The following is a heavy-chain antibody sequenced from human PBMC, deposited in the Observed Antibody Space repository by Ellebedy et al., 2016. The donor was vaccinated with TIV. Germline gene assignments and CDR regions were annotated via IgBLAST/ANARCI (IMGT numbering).Heavy chain of an antibody. Sequence: ASVKVSCKASGYTFTSYGISWVRQAPGQGLEWMGWISAYNGNTNYAQKLQGRVTMTTDTSTSTAYMELRSLRAEDTAVYYCAKPPSEEQIWVLMDFGSWGQGTLVTVSS. CDR2: ISAYNGNT. V-gene: IGHV1-18*01. D-gene: IGHD2-8*01. J-gene: IGHJ4*02. CDR3: AKPPSEEQIWVLMDFGS. CDR1: GYTFTSYG.